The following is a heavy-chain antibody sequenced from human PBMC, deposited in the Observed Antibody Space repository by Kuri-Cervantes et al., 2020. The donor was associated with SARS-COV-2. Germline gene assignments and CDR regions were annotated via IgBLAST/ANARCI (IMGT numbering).Heavy chain of an antibody. CDR1: GGTFSSYA. Sequence: SVKVSCKASGGTFSSYAISWVRQAPGQGLEWMGRIIPILGIANYAQKFQGRVTITADESTSTAYMELSSLRSEDTAVYYCARDGAARPSYNWFDPWGQGTLVTVSS. D-gene: IGHD6-6*01. CDR2: IIPILGIA. V-gene: IGHV1-69*04. J-gene: IGHJ5*02. CDR3: ARDGAARPSYNWFDP.